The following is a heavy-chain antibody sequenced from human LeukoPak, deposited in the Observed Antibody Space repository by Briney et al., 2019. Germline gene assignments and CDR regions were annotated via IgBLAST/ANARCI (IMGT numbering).Heavy chain of an antibody. Sequence: SETLSLTCTVPGGSISSSSYYWGWIRQPPGKGLEWIGSIYYSGSTYYNPSLKSRVTISVDTSKNQFSLKLSSVTAADTAVYYCARHGYGSGSPTDWFDPWGQGTLVTVSS. D-gene: IGHD3-10*01. CDR1: GGSISSSSYY. CDR3: ARHGYGSGSPTDWFDP. V-gene: IGHV4-39*01. J-gene: IGHJ5*02. CDR2: IYYSGST.